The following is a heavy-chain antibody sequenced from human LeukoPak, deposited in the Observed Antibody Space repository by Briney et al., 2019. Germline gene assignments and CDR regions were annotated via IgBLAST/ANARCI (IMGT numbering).Heavy chain of an antibody. Sequence: GGSLRLSCAASGFTFNSYWMSWVRQAPGKGLEWVSVIYSGGYTYYADSVKGRFTISRDNSKNTLYLQVNSLRAEDTAMYYCAREHYDSSGYYHYFFDSWGQGTLATVSS. CDR3: AREHYDSSGYYHYFFDS. J-gene: IGHJ4*02. CDR1: GFTFNSYW. D-gene: IGHD3-22*01. CDR2: IYSGGYT. V-gene: IGHV3-66*01.